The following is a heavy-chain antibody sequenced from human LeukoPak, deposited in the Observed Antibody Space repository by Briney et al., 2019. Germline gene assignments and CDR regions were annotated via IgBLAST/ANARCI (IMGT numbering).Heavy chain of an antibody. CDR3: AKAGVVGATTSCYFDY. D-gene: IGHD1-26*01. CDR1: GFTFSNYG. Sequence: GGSLRLSCAASGFTFSNYGMHWVRQPPGKGLEWVAIISYDGSNQYYVDSVKGRFTISRDNSKNTLYLQMNSLRAEDTAVYYCAKAGVVGATTSCYFDYWGQGTLVTVSS. V-gene: IGHV3-30*18. CDR2: ISYDGSNQ. J-gene: IGHJ4*02.